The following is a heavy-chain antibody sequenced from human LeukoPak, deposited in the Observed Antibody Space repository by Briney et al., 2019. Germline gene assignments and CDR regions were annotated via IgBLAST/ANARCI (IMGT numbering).Heavy chain of an antibody. V-gene: IGHV3-30*02. J-gene: IGHJ4*02. CDR3: AKGGYSSGWYSYYFDY. CDR2: IRNDGSNK. Sequence: GGSLRLSCAASGVTFSSYWMSWVRQAPGKGLEWVAFIRNDGSNKYYADSVRGRFTISRDNSKNTLYLQMNSLRAEDTAVYYCAKGGYSSGWYSYYFDYWAREPWSPSPQ. D-gene: IGHD6-19*01. CDR1: GVTFSSYW.